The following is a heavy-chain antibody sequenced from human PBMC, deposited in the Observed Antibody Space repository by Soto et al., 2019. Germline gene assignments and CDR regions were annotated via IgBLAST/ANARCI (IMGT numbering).Heavy chain of an antibody. CDR3: ASRIRGVGGYFDY. Sequence: QVQLVESGGGLVKPGGSLRLACAASGFSFSDYYMSWIRQAPGKGLEWVSYISSSGSTTYHADPVKGRFTISRDNAKNSLYLQMTSLRAEDTAVYYCASRIRGVGGYFDYCGQGTLVPVSS. V-gene: IGHV3-11*01. CDR2: ISSSGSTT. J-gene: IGHJ4*02. CDR1: GFSFSDYY. D-gene: IGHD3-10*01.